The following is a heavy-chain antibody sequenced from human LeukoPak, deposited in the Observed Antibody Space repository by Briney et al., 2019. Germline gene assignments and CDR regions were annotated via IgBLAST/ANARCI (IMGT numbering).Heavy chain of an antibody. CDR3: ARTSPRAATFDY. V-gene: IGHV4-34*01. D-gene: IGHD2-15*01. J-gene: IGHJ4*02. CDR2: INHSGST. Sequence: SETLSLTCAVYGGSFSGYNWSWIRQPPGKGQEWSGEINHSGSTNYNPSLKSRVTMSVDTSKNQFSLNLNSVPAADTAVYYCARTSPRAATFDYWGQGTLVTVSS. CDR1: GGSFSGYN.